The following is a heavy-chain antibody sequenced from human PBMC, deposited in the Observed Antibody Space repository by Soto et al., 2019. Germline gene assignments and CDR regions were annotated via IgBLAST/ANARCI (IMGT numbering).Heavy chain of an antibody. Sequence: PGGSLRLSCAASGFTFNNYWMGWVRQAPGKGLEWVANIKQDGSETYYVDSVKGRFTISRDNAKKSLYLQMNSLRAEDTAVYYCASHGYNYADWFDPWGQGTLVTVSS. D-gene: IGHD5-18*01. CDR2: IKQDGSET. V-gene: IGHV3-7*01. CDR3: ASHGYNYADWFDP. J-gene: IGHJ5*02. CDR1: GFTFNNYW.